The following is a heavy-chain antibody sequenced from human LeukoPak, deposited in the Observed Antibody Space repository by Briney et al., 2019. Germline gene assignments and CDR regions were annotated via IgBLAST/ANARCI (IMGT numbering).Heavy chain of an antibody. CDR3: ALWFGELLWDY. J-gene: IGHJ4*02. D-gene: IGHD3-10*01. V-gene: IGHV1-69*05. CDR1: GYTLTELS. Sequence: SVKVSCKVSGYTLTELSMHWVRQAPGQGLEWMGGIIPIFGTANYAQKFQGRVTITTDESTSTAYMELSSLRSEDTAVYYCALWFGELLWDYWGQGTLVTVSS. CDR2: IIPIFGTA.